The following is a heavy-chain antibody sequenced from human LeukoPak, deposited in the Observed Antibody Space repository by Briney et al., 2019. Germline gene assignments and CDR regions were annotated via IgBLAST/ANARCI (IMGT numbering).Heavy chain of an antibody. CDR2: ISGSGDNT. V-gene: IGHV3-23*01. CDR3: AKGSYYDSSGSFYFDY. J-gene: IGHJ4*02. Sequence: GGSLRLSCAASGFTFSSYAMSWVRQAPGKGLEWVSGISGSGDNTYYADSVKGRFTISRDNSKNTLYVQVNSLGTEDTAAYYCAKGSYYDSSGSFYFDYWGQGTRVTVSS. CDR1: GFTFSSYA. D-gene: IGHD3-22*01.